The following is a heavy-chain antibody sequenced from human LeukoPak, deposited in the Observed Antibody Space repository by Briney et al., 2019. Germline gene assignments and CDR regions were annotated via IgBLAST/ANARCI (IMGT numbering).Heavy chain of an antibody. CDR1: GDSISTSGYY. D-gene: IGHD3-3*01. V-gene: IGHV4-31*03. Sequence: LSLTCTLSGDSISTSGYYWSWIRQHPGTGLEWIAYIHYIGNTYYNPSLESRVTMSVDTSSNQFSLNVASVTAADTAVYYCARVRDDYFFDYWGQGILVTVSS. J-gene: IGHJ4*02. CDR2: IHYIGNT. CDR3: ARVRDDYFFDY.